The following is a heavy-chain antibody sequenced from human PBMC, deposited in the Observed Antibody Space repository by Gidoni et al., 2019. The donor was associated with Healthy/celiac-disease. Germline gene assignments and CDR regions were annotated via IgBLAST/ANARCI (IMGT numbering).Heavy chain of an antibody. CDR3: ARGTIRMDV. D-gene: IGHD2-21*01. V-gene: IGHV1-2*02. CDR1: GYTLTDYD. CDR2: INPNSGGS. Sequence: QEQPVQSGAAEKKPGASVKVACKASGYTLTDYDMHWVRQAPGQGLEWMGWINPNSGGSKCAQKFQDRVSMTADTSISTAYMEVGRLTSDDTAVYYCARGTIRMDVWGEGTTVTVSS. J-gene: IGHJ6*02.